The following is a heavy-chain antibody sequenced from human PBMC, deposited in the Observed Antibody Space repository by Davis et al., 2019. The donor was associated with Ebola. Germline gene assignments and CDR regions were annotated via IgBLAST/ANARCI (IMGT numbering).Heavy chain of an antibody. D-gene: IGHD3-10*01. V-gene: IGHV3-23*01. CDR2: LGLSADT. Sequence: PGGSLRLSCAASGFVFSSYVMSWVRRAPGKGLEWVSTLGLSADTYYADSVKGRFTISRDNSKNTLYLQMNSLRAEDTAVYYCARDRYYTIDVWGQGTTVTVSS. CDR3: ARDRYYTIDV. CDR1: GFVFSSYV. J-gene: IGHJ6*02.